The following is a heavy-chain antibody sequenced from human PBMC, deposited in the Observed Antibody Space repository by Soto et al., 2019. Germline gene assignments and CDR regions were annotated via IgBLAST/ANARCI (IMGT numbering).Heavy chain of an antibody. CDR3: ARDATMVRGVIRTRWFDP. CDR1: GGSISSYY. V-gene: IGHV4-59*01. CDR2: IYYSGST. D-gene: IGHD3-10*01. J-gene: IGHJ5*02. Sequence: KASETLSLTCTVSGGSISSYYWSWIRQPPGKGLEWIGYIYYSGSTNYNPSLKSRVTISVDTSKNQFSLKLSSVTAADTAVYYCARDATMVRGVIRTRWFDPWGQGTLVTVSS.